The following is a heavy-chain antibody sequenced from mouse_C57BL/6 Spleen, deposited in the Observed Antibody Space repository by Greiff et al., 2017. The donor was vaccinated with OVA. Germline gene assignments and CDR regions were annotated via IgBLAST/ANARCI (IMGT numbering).Heavy chain of an antibody. J-gene: IGHJ2*01. CDR3: ARDDMGGY. D-gene: IGHD1-1*02. CDR1: GFTFSSYA. Sequence: EVKLEESGGGLVKPGGSLKLSCAASGFTFSSYAMSWVRQTPEKRLEWVATISDGGSYTYYPDNVKGRFTISRDNAKNNLYLQMSHLKSEDTAMYYCARDDMGGYWGQGTTLTVSS. CDR2: ISDGGSYT. V-gene: IGHV5-4*01.